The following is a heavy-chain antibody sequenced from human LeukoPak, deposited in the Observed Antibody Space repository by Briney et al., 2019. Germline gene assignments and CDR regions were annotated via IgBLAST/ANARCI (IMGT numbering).Heavy chain of an antibody. D-gene: IGHD3-22*01. Sequence: GGSLRLSCAASGFTFSSYGMHWVRQAPGKGLEWVAVISYNGSNKYYADSVKGRFTISRDNSKNTLYLQMNSLRAEDTAVYYCARSKRSYYDSSGYALDYWGQGTLVTVSS. CDR1: GFTFSSYG. CDR3: ARSKRSYYDSSGYALDY. J-gene: IGHJ4*02. V-gene: IGHV3-30*03. CDR2: ISYNGSNK.